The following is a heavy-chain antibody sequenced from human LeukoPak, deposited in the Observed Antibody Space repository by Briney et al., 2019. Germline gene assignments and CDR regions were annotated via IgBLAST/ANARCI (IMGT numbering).Heavy chain of an antibody. Sequence: ASVKVSCKVSGYTLTELSMHWVRQAPGKGLEWMGGFDPEDGETIYAQKFQGRVTITEDTSTDTAYMELSSLRSEDTAVYYCATDNYSSGWYDYYYYYGMDVWGKGTTVTVSS. CDR2: FDPEDGET. V-gene: IGHV1-24*01. CDR3: ATDNYSSGWYDYYYYYGMDV. CDR1: GYTLTELS. D-gene: IGHD6-19*01. J-gene: IGHJ6*04.